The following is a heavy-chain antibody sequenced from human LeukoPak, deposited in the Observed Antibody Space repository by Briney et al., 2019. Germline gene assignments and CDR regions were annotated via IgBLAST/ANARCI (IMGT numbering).Heavy chain of an antibody. CDR3: ARAQYYYDSSGYQPYFDY. D-gene: IGHD3-22*01. V-gene: IGHV3-53*01. J-gene: IGHJ4*02. CDR2: IYSGGST. Sequence: GGSLRLSCAASGFIVSSNYMSWVRQAPGKGLEWVSVIYSGGSTYYADSVKGRFTISRDNSKNTLYLQMSGLRAEDTAVYYCARAQYYYDSSGYQPYFDYWGQGALVTVSS. CDR1: GFIVSSNY.